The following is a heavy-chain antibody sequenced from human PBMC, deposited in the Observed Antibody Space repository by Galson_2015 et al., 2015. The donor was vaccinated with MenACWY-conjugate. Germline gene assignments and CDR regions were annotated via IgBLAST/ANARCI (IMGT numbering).Heavy chain of an antibody. D-gene: IGHD4-17*01. CDR2: IDSSGSDI. V-gene: IGHV3-21*01. CDR3: ARGIGDYVDVSGVC. Sequence: SLRLSCAASGFIFSSYSMNWVRQAPGKGLEWVSSIDSSGSDIYYGDSVKGRFTISRDNAKNSVFLQMNSLRAEDTAVYYCARGIGDYVDVSGVCWGQGTLVTVSS. J-gene: IGHJ4*02. CDR1: GFIFSSYS.